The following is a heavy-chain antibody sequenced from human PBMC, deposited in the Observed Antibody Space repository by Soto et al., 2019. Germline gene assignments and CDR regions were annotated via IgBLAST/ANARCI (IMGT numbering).Heavy chain of an antibody. D-gene: IGHD3-22*01. CDR2: ISPYNGHT. Sequence: GASVKVSCKASGYIFTGYGISWVRQAPGQGLEGMGWISPYNGHTEFAQRLQGRLTLTTDKSTTTAFMELSNLRSDDTAVYYCARGGSGYHTGRGFAGTMDVWGQGTTVTVSS. V-gene: IGHV1-18*04. CDR1: GYIFTGYG. J-gene: IGHJ6*02. CDR3: ARGGSGYHTGRGFAGTMDV.